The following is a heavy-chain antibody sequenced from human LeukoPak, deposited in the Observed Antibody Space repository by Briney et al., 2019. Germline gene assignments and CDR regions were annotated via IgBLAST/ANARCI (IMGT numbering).Heavy chain of an antibody. Sequence: GGSLRLSCAASRFTFSSYAMSWVRQAPGKGLEWVSAISGSGGSTYYADSVKGRFTISRDNSKNALYLQMNSLRAEDTAVYYCAKGDSSGYYYFYFDYWGQGTLVTVSS. CDR1: RFTFSSYA. D-gene: IGHD3-22*01. J-gene: IGHJ4*02. CDR2: ISGSGGST. V-gene: IGHV3-23*01. CDR3: AKGDSSGYYYFYFDY.